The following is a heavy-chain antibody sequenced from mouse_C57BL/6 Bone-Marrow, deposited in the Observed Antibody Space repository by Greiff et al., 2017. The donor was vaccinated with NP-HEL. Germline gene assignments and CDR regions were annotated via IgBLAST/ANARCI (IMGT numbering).Heavy chain of an antibody. D-gene: IGHD1-1*01. CDR3: ACYYGLDY. J-gene: IGHJ2*01. Sequence: EVQLVESGPGLVKPSQSLSLTCSVTGYSITSGYYWNWIRQFPGNKLEWMGYISYDGSNNYNPSLKNRISITRDTSKNQFFLKLNSVTTEDTATYYCACYYGLDYWGQGTTLTVSS. CDR1: GYSITSGYY. CDR2: ISYDGSN. V-gene: IGHV3-6*01.